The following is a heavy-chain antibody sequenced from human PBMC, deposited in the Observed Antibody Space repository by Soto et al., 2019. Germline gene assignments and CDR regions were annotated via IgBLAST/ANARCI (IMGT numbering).Heavy chain of an antibody. D-gene: IGHD3-3*01. CDR3: AREGAYAFWSGYHNHPLRPFDY. J-gene: IGHJ4*02. V-gene: IGHV4-34*01. CDR1: GGAFSGYY. CDR2: INHSGST. Sequence: QVQLQQGGAGLLKPSATLSLTCAVYGGAFSGYYWSWIRQPPGKGLEWIGEINHSGSTNYNPSLKRRGTISVDTSKNQFSLKLSAVTAADTAGYYCAREGAYAFWSGYHNHPLRPFDYWGQGTLVTVSS.